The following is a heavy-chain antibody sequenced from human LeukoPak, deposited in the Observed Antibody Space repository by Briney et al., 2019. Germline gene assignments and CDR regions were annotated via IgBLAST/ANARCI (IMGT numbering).Heavy chain of an antibody. J-gene: IGHJ4*02. CDR3: ARAGGLVVPAAINPYFDY. CDR1: DGSISSYY. D-gene: IGHD2-2*02. Sequence: SETLPLTCTVSDGSISSYYWSWIRQPPGKGLEWIGYIYYSGSTNYNPSLKSRVTISVDTSKNQFSLKLSSVTAADTAVYYCARAGGLVVPAAINPYFDYWGQGTLVTVSS. CDR2: IYYSGST. V-gene: IGHV4-59*01.